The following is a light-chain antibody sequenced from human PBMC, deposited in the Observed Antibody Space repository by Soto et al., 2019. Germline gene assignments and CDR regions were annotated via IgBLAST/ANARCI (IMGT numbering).Light chain of an antibody. J-gene: IGKJ3*01. Sequence: DIQMTQSPSSVSASVGDRVSITCRATQGISSWLAWYQQKPGKAPKLLIYAASSFQSGVPSRFSSSGCGTDFTLTINNLQPEDCATYYCQQANSFPRTFGPGTKVDIK. V-gene: IGKV1-12*01. CDR3: QQANSFPRT. CDR2: AAS. CDR1: QGISSW.